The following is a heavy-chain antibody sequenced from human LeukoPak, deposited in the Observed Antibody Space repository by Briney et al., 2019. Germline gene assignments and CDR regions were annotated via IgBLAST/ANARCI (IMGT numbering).Heavy chain of an antibody. V-gene: IGHV4-34*01. CDR1: GGSFSGYY. J-gene: IGHJ4*02. Sequence: PSETLSLTCAVYGGSFSGYYWSWIRQPPGKGRDWIGEINHSGSTNYNPSLKSRVTISVDTSKNQFSLKLSSVTAADTAVYYCARLGPAEGFSRFYYFDYWGQGTLVTVSS. CDR3: ARLGPAEGFSRFYYFDY. CDR2: INHSGST. D-gene: IGHD2-2*01.